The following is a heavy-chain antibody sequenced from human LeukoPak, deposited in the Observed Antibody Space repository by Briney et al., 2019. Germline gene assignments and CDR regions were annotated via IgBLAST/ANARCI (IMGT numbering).Heavy chain of an antibody. Sequence: SETLSLTCTVSGGSISSSSYYWGWIRQPPGKGLVWVGSIYYRGSTYYNPSLKSRVTISVDTSKNQFSLKLSSVTAADTAVYYCARLRYYDSSAYYYAFDYWGQGTLVTVSS. J-gene: IGHJ4*02. CDR3: ARLRYYDSSAYYYAFDY. D-gene: IGHD3-22*01. CDR2: IYYRGST. V-gene: IGHV4-39*01. CDR1: GGSISSSSYY.